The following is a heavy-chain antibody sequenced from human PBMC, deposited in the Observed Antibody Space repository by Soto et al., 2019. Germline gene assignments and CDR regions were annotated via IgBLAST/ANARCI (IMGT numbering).Heavy chain of an antibody. J-gene: IGHJ5*02. Sequence: EASVKVSCKASGYTFTSYGISWVRQAPGQGLEWMGWISAYNGNTNYAQKLQGRVTLTTDTSTSTAYMELRSLRSDDTAIYYCARGPHEFWTSYWFDPWGQGTPVTVSS. CDR3: ARGPHEFWTSYWFDP. D-gene: IGHD3-3*01. V-gene: IGHV1-18*01. CDR1: GYTFTSYG. CDR2: ISAYNGNT.